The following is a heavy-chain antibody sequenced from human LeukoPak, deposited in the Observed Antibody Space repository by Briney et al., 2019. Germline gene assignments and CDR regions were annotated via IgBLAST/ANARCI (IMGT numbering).Heavy chain of an antibody. CDR3: ARMNFDNSAYYYGALL. CDR1: GFTFSRYW. CDR2: IFHTGST. D-gene: IGHD3-22*01. V-gene: IGHV4-4*02. Sequence: PGGSLRLSCAASGFTFSRYWMSWVRQAPGKGLEWIGCIFHTGSTYYNPSLKSRVTISVDTSKNQFSLRLSSVTAADTAMYYCARMNFDNSAYYYGALLWGQGTLVTVSS. J-gene: IGHJ4*02.